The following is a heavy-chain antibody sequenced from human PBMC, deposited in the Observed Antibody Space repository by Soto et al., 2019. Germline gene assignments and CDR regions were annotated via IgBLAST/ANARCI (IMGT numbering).Heavy chain of an antibody. J-gene: IGHJ4*02. D-gene: IGHD3-22*01. CDR3: ARGTPTYYYDSSGYPNLGVFDD. CDR2: IIPIFGTA. Sequence: SVKVSCKASGGTFSSYAISWVRQAPGQGLEWMGGIIPIFGTANHAQKFQGRVTITAVEATSTAYMELSSLRSEDTAVYYCARGTPTYYYDSSGYPNLGVFDDWGQGTLVTVSS. V-gene: IGHV1-69*13. CDR1: GGTFSSYA.